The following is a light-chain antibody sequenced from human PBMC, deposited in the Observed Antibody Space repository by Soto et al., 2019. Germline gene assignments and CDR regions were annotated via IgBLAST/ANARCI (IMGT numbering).Light chain of an antibody. CDR1: QSLLHSNGYNY. CDR3: MQALQTTIT. Sequence: DIVMTQSPLALPVTRGEPASISCRSSQSLLHSNGYNYLDWYLQKPGQSPQLLIYLGSNRASGVPDRFSGSGSGTDFTLKISRVEAEDVGVYYCMQALQTTITFGQGTRLEIK. J-gene: IGKJ5*01. CDR2: LGS. V-gene: IGKV2-28*01.